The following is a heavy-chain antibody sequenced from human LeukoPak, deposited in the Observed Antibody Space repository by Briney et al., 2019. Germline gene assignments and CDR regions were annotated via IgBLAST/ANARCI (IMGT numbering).Heavy chain of an antibody. CDR3: ARDFRSPIVVMLAAPTRFDP. CDR1: GGSFSNYD. CDR2: INHSGST. D-gene: IGHD2-15*01. V-gene: IGHV4-34*01. Sequence: PSETLSLTCGVYGGSFSNYDWNWIRQPAGRGLGWIGEINHSGSTSYNPSLKSRVTISVDTSKNQFSLKLSSVTAADTAVYYCARDFRSPIVVMLAAPTRFDPWGREPWSPSPQ. J-gene: IGHJ5*02.